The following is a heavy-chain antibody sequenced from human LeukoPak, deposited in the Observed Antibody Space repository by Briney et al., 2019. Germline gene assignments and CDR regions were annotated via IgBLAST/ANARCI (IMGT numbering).Heavy chain of an antibody. CDR1: GFSVINNY. CDR3: ARHDSSGYYSSGCFDY. D-gene: IGHD3-22*01. Sequence: GGSLRLSCAASGFSVINNYVTWARQAPGKGLEWVSVIYTGDRADYSDSVKGRFTISRDNFKNTLYLKMNNLGAEDSAVYYCARHDSSGYYSSGCFDYWGQGTLVTVSS. CDR2: IYTGDRA. V-gene: IGHV3-53*01. J-gene: IGHJ4*02.